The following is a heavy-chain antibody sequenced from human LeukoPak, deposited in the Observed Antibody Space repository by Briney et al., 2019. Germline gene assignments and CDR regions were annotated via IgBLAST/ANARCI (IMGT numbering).Heavy chain of an antibody. J-gene: IGHJ5*02. V-gene: IGHV3-48*01. D-gene: IGHD6-19*01. CDR1: GFTFRSYS. CDR2: ISSSSSTI. Sequence: GGSLRLSCAASGFTFRSYSMNWVRQAPGKGLEWVSYISSSSSTIYYADSVKGRFTISRDNAKSSLYLQMNSLRAEDTAVYYCARDRGYSSGWYGWFDPWGQGTLVTVSS. CDR3: ARDRGYSSGWYGWFDP.